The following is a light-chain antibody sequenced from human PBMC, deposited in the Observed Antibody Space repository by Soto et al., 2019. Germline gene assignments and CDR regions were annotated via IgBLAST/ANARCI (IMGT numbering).Light chain of an antibody. CDR1: QSLLHYNGYNY. J-gene: IGKJ5*01. CDR3: LQALQTPPT. Sequence: DLVMTQSPLSLPVTPGEPASISCRSSQSLLHYNGYNYLDWYLQKPGQSPQLLIYLGSNRASGVPDRFRGSGSGTDFTLKISRVEAEDVGVYYCLQALQTPPTFGQGTRLEIK. V-gene: IGKV2-28*01. CDR2: LGS.